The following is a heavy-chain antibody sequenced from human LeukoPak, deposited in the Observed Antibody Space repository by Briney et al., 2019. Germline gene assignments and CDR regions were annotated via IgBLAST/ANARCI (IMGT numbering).Heavy chain of an antibody. J-gene: IGHJ4*02. D-gene: IGHD2-2*02. CDR1: GYTFTSYG. V-gene: IGHV1-2*02. CDR3: ARVPSYCSSTSCYIGFDY. CDR2: INPNSGGT. Sequence: ASVKVSCKASGYTFTSYGISWVRQAPGQGLEWMGWINPNSGGTNYAQKFQGRVTMTRDTSISTAYMELSRLRSDDTAVYYCARVPSYCSSTSCYIGFDYWGQGTLVTVSS.